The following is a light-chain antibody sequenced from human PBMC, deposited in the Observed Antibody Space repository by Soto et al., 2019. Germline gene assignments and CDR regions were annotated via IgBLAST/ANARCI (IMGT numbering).Light chain of an antibody. Sequence: SYELTQPPSVSVSPVQTASITCAGDKLGVKIHCWYQHKPGQSPVLVIDQDSKRPSGIPGRFSGSNSGNTATLTIIGTQAMDEADYYCQAWDSSTVAVVFGGGTKLTVL. CDR1: KLGVKI. CDR2: QDS. CDR3: QAWDSSTVAVV. V-gene: IGLV3-1*01. J-gene: IGLJ2*01.